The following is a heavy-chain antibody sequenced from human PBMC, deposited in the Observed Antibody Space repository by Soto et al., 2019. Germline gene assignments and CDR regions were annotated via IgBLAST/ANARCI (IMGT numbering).Heavy chain of an antibody. CDR1: GYIFTSYW. Sequence: GESLKISCNGSGYIFTSYWISWGRQMPGKGLEWMGRIDPSDSYTNYSPSFQGHVTISADKSISTAYLRWSSLKASDTAMYYCARLSGAWYYYYGMDVWGQGTTVTVSS. CDR2: IDPSDSYT. D-gene: IGHD1-26*01. J-gene: IGHJ6*02. CDR3: ARLSGAWYYYYGMDV. V-gene: IGHV5-10-1*01.